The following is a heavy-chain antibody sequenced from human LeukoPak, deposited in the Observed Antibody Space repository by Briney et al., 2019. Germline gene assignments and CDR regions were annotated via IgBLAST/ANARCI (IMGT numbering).Heavy chain of an antibody. J-gene: IGHJ4*02. CDR2: ITGNGGST. V-gene: IGHV3-23*01. CDR1: GFIFSNYA. D-gene: IGHD3-22*01. CDR3: AKHHDSSGYYEYFDY. Sequence: GGSLRLSCAASGFIFSNYAMSWFRQAPGKGLEWVSTITGNGGSTYYADSVRGRFTISRDNSKNTLSLQMSRLRAEDSATYYCAKHHDSSGYYEYFDYWGQGNLVTVSS.